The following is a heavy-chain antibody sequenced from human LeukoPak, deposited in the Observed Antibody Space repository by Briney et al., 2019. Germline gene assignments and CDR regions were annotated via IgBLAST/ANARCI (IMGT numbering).Heavy chain of an antibody. Sequence: PGGSLRLSCAASGFTFSSYSMNWVRQAPGKGLEWVSSISSSSSYIYYADSVKGRFTISRDNAKNSLYLQMNSLRAEDTAVYYCASDLRRLQFNDAFDIWGQGTMVTVSS. V-gene: IGHV3-21*01. CDR2: ISSSSSYI. CDR3: ASDLRRLQFNDAFDI. D-gene: IGHD5-24*01. J-gene: IGHJ3*02. CDR1: GFTFSSYS.